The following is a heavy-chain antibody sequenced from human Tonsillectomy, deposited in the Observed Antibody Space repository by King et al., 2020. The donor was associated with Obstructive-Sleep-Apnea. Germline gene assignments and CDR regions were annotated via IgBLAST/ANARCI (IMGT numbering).Heavy chain of an antibody. CDR3: ARLPDFDWVYGMDV. CDR2: IHSSGRT. V-gene: IGHV4-59*12. CDR1: GDSINNYY. Sequence: QLQESGPGLVKPSETLSLTCTVSGDSINNYYCSWIRQPPWKGLECIGTIHSSGRTNYNPSLKSRVTISVDTSKSQFSLKLSSVIAADTAVYFCARLPDFDWVYGMDVWGQGTTVTVSS. D-gene: IGHD3-9*01. J-gene: IGHJ6*02.